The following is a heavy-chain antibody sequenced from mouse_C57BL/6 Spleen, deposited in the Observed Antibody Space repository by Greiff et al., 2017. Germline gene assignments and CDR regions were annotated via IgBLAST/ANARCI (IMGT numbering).Heavy chain of an antibody. CDR1: GFTFSSYA. J-gene: IGHJ4*01. CDR3: ARGGNYAMDY. V-gene: IGHV5-17*01. Sequence: EVHLVESGEGLVKPGGSLKLSCAASGFTFSSYAMSWVRQTPEKRLEWVAYISSGSSTNYYADTVKGRFTISRDNAKNTLFLQMTSLRSEDSAMYDCARGGNYAMDYWGQGTSGTVSS. CDR2: ISSGSSTN.